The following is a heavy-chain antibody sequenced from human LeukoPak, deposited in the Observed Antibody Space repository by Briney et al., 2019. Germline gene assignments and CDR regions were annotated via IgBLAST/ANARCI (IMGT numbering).Heavy chain of an antibody. J-gene: IGHJ4*02. CDR1: GYSFTSYG. Sequence: ASVPVSCKASGYSFTSYGIRWVRQAPGPALEWMGWIRAYNGNTNYAQKLQGRVTMTTDTSTSTAYMELRSLRSDDTAVYYCARGSSGWPPQGYWGQGTLVTVSS. CDR3: ARGSSGWPPQGY. CDR2: IRAYNGNT. D-gene: IGHD6-19*01. V-gene: IGHV1-18*04.